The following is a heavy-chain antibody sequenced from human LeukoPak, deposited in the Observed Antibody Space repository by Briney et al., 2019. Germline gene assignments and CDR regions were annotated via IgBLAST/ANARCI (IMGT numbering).Heavy chain of an antibody. J-gene: IGHJ4*02. CDR2: ISSGSSYI. CDR1: RFTFCIYN. V-gene: IGHV3-21*04. CDR3: AKDVAVAGTFDY. D-gene: IGHD6-19*01. Sequence: GGSLRVSCAASRFTFCIYNMNWVRQAPGKGLEWVSSISSGSSYIYYADSLKGRFTISRDNAKNTLYLQMNSLRAEDTAVYYCAKDVAVAGTFDYWGQGTLVTVSS.